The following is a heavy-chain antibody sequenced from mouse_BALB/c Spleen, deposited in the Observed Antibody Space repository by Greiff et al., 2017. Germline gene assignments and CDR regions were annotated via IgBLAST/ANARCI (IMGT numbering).Heavy chain of an antibody. D-gene: IGHD3-3*01. Sequence: EVQGVDSGGGLVKPGGSLKLSCAASGFAFSSYDMSWVRQTPEKRLEWVAYISSGGGSTYYPDTVKGRFSISRDNAKNTLYLQMSSLKSEDTAMYYCARHRGPYYYAMDYWGQGTSVTVSS. CDR3: ARHRGPYYYAMDY. J-gene: IGHJ4*01. V-gene: IGHV5-12-1*01. CDR1: GFAFSSYD. CDR2: ISSGGGST.